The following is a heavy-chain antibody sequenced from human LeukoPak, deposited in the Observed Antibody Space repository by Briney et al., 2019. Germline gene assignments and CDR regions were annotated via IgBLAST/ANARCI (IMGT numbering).Heavy chain of an antibody. CDR1: GFTFSIYS. CDR2: ISSSSSSYI. D-gene: IGHD1-7*01. CDR3: ARDGETYGWNYGFDH. J-gene: IGHJ4*02. V-gene: IGHV3-21*01. Sequence: GGSLRLSCAASGFTFSIYSMNWVRQAPGKGLEWVSFISSSSSSYIYYADSVKGRFTVSRGNAKSSLYLQMNSLRAEDTAVYYCARDGETYGWNYGFDHWGQGTLVTVSS.